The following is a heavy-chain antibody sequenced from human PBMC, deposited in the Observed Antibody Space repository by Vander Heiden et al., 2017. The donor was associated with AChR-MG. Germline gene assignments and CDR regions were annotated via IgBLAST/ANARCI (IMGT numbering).Heavy chain of an antibody. V-gene: IGHV3-73*02. CDR1: RLTFSGSA. J-gene: IGHJ6*03. CDR3: TRQGLFNYYYYMDV. Sequence: EVQLVESGGGVVQPGGSLTLSCAASRLTFSGSAMHWVRQASGKGLEWVGRIRSKANSYATAYAASVKGRFTISRDDSKNTAYLQMNSLKTEDTAVYYCTRQGLFNYYYYMDVWGKGTTVTVSS. CDR2: IRSKANSYAT.